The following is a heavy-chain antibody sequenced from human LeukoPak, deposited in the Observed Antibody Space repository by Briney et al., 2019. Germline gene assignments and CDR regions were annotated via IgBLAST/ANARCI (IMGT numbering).Heavy chain of an antibody. CDR3: ARDWKPDYYYGMDG. CDR2: IYYSGST. J-gene: IGHJ6*02. CDR1: GGSISSGDYY. V-gene: IGHV4-30-4*01. D-gene: IGHD1-1*01. Sequence: SETLSLTCTVSGGSISSGDYYWSWIRQPPGKGLEWIGYIYYSGSTYYNPSLKSRVTISVDTSKNQFSLKLSSVTAADTAVYYCARDWKPDYYYGMDGWGQGTTVTVSS.